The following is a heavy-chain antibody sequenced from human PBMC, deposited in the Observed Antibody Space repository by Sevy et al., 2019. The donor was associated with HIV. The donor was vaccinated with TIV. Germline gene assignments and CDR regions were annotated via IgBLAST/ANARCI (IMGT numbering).Heavy chain of an antibody. Sequence: SETLSLTCAVSGGSISSGGYSWSWIRQPPGKGLEWIGYIYHSGSTYYNPSLKSRVTISVDRSKNQFSLKLGSVTAADTAVYYCARVMRNVDYDSNDAFDIWGQGTMVTVSS. CDR3: ARVMRNVDYDSNDAFDI. CDR1: GGSISSGGYS. CDR2: IYHSGST. D-gene: IGHD3-22*01. V-gene: IGHV4-30-2*01. J-gene: IGHJ3*02.